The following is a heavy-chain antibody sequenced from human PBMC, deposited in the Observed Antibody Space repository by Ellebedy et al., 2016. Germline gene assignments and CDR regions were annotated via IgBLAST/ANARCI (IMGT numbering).Heavy chain of an antibody. D-gene: IGHD3-10*01. Sequence: ASVKVSCXASGYTFTGYYMHWVRQAPGQGLEWMGWINPNSGGTNYAQKFQGRVTMTRDTSISTAYMELSRLRSDDTAVYYCARSRGSRLWFDPWGQGTLVTVSS. CDR2: INPNSGGT. CDR3: ARSRGSRLWFDP. V-gene: IGHV1-2*02. J-gene: IGHJ5*02. CDR1: GYTFTGYY.